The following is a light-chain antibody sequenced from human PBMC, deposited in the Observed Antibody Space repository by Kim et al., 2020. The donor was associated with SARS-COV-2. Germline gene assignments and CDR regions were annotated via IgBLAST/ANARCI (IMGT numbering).Light chain of an antibody. CDR2: DVD. V-gene: IGLV2-14*03. CDR1: SSDVGGYKY. J-gene: IGLJ2*01. CDR3: SSYTRTDTVV. Sequence: GQSITISCTGTSSDVGGYKYVSWYRQQPGTAPKLMIYDVDNRPSGVSDRFSGSKSGNTASLTISGLQAEDEGDNYCSSYTRTDTVVFGGGTQLTVL.